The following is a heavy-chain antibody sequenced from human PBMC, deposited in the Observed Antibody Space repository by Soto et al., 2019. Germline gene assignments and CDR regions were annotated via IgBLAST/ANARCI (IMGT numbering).Heavy chain of an antibody. J-gene: IGHJ4*02. V-gene: IGHV3-30-3*01. CDR2: ISYDGSNK. Sequence: GGSLRLSCAASGFTFSSYAMHWVRQAPGKGLEWVAVISYDGSNKYYADSVKGRFTISRDNSKNTLYLQMNSLRAEDTAVYYCAREIEGALDYWGQGTLVTVSS. D-gene: IGHD3-16*01. CDR1: GFTFSSYA. CDR3: AREIEGALDY.